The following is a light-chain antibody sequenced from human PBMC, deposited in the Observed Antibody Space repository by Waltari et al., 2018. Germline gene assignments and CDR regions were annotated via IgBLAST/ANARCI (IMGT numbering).Light chain of an antibody. Sequence: QAVVTQAPSLTVSPGGTVTINCGSSTGAVTRGHYPYWFQQKPCQAPRTLIYVTSDKHSWTPSPFSASLLGGKAARTLSGAQPEDEADYYCLLFYSGARVFGGVTKLTVL. CDR1: TGAVTRGHY. CDR2: VTS. V-gene: IGLV7-46*01. J-gene: IGLJ3*02. CDR3: LLFYSGARV.